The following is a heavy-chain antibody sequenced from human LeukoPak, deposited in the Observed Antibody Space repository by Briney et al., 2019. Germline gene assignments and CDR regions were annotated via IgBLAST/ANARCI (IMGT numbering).Heavy chain of an antibody. D-gene: IGHD4-23*01. Sequence: PGGSLRLSCAASGFNFSSYSMNWVRQAPGKGLEWVSSISSSSSYIYYADSVKGRFTISRDNAKNSLYLQMNSLRAEDTAVYYCAKLVTHFDYWGQGTLVTVSS. V-gene: IGHV3-21*01. J-gene: IGHJ4*02. CDR2: ISSSSSYI. CDR3: AKLVTHFDY. CDR1: GFNFSSYS.